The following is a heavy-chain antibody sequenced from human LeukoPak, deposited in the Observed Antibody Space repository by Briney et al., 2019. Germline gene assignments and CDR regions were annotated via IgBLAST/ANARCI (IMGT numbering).Heavy chain of an antibody. CDR3: ARVAKERVGGVYYFDY. Sequence: GESLRLSCAASGFTFSDYDMHWVRQATGKGLEWVSAIGTAGDTYYTGSVKGRFTISRDNAKNSLYLQMNSLRAGDTAVYYCARVAKERVGGVYYFDYWGQGTLVTVSS. V-gene: IGHV3-13*01. J-gene: IGHJ4*02. CDR1: GFTFSDYD. CDR2: IGTAGDT. D-gene: IGHD1-1*01.